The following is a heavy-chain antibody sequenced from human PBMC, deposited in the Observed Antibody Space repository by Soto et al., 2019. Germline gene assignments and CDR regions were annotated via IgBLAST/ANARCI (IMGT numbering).Heavy chain of an antibody. D-gene: IGHD3-3*01. CDR1: GYSFTSYW. Sequence: RGESLKISCKGSGYSFTSYWISWVRQMPGKGLEWMGRIDPSDSYTNYSPSFQGHVTISADKSISTAYLQWSSLKASDTAMYYCARHPPVHKISGVVTIFDYYGMDVWGQGTTVTVSS. CDR3: ARHPPVHKISGVVTIFDYYGMDV. CDR2: IDPSDSYT. J-gene: IGHJ6*02. V-gene: IGHV5-10-1*01.